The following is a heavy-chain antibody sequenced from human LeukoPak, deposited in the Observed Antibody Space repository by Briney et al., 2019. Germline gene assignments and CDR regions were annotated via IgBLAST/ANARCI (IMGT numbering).Heavy chain of an antibody. CDR1: GYTLTGLS. CDR2: FDPEDGET. CDR3: ATDHGGNPRWFDP. V-gene: IGHV1-24*01. J-gene: IGHJ5*02. Sequence: ASVKVSCKVSGYTLTGLSMHWVRQAPGKGLEWMGGFDPEDGETIYAQKFQGRVTMTEDTSTDTAYMELSSLRSEDTAVYYCATDHGGNPRWFDPWGQGTLVTVSS. D-gene: IGHD4-23*01.